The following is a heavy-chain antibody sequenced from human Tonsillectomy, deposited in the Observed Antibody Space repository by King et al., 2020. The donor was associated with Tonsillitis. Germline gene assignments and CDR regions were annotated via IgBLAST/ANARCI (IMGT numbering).Heavy chain of an antibody. CDR3: ARGKGYCSSTSCLGRYFDL. D-gene: IGHD2-2*01. CDR1: GGSISSGGYY. J-gene: IGHJ2*01. CDR2: IYYSGGT. Sequence: QLQESGPGLVKPSQTLSLTCTVSGGSISSGGYYWNWIRQPPGKGLEWIVNIYYSGGTYYNPSLKSRVTVSLVASENQFSLNLTSVTAADTAVYYCARGKGYCSSTSCLGRYFDLWGRGTLVTVSS. V-gene: IGHV4-31*03.